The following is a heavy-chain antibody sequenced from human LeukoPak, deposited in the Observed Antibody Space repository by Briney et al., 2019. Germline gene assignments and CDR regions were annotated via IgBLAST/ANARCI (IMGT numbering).Heavy chain of an antibody. Sequence: ASVKVSCKASGYTFTSYDINWVRQATGQGLEWMEWMNPNSGNTGYAQKFQGRVTMTEDTSTSTAYMELRSLRSDDTAVYYCARARIQLWLPKTTYYYYYMDVWGKGTTVTISS. CDR1: GYTFTSYD. CDR2: MNPNSGNT. D-gene: IGHD5-18*01. V-gene: IGHV1-8*01. J-gene: IGHJ6*03. CDR3: ARARIQLWLPKTTYYYYYMDV.